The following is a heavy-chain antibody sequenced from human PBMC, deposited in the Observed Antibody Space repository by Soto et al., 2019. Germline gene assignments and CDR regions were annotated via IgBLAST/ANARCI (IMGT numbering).Heavy chain of an antibody. V-gene: IGHV3-21*01. Sequence: PGGSLRLSCAASGFTFSSYSMNWVRQAPGKGLEWVSSISSSSSYIYYADSVKGRFTISRDNAKNSLYLQMNSLRAEDTAVYYCASYCTNGVCSYYYGMAVWGQGTTVTXS. J-gene: IGHJ6*02. CDR3: ASYCTNGVCSYYYGMAV. CDR2: ISSSSSYI. D-gene: IGHD2-8*01. CDR1: GFTFSSYS.